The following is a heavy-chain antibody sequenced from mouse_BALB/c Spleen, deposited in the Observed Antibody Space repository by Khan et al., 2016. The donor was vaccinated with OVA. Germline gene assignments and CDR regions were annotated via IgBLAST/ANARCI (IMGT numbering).Heavy chain of an antibody. Sequence: QVQLQQSGAELVKPGASVKLSCKTSGYTFTSYWIQWVKQRPGQGLGWIGQIFPGTGTTYYNENFKGKATLTVDTSSSTAYMQLSSLNSEDSAAYFCARGDFGDYEFVYWGQGTLVTGSP. J-gene: IGHJ3*01. CDR3: ARGDFGDYEFVY. CDR2: IFPGTGTT. V-gene: IGHV1S132*01. D-gene: IGHD2-13*01. CDR1: GYTFTSYW.